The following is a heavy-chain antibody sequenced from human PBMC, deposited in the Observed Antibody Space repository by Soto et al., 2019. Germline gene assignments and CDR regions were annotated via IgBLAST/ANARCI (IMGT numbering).Heavy chain of an antibody. D-gene: IGHD3-9*01. Sequence: GGSLRLSCAASGFTFSNAWMNWVRQAPGKGLEWVGRIKSKTDGGTTDYAAPVKGRFTISRDDSKNTLYLQMNSLKTEDTAVYYCTTDLGLTGYSIPLLLNYYGMDVWGQGTTVTVSS. V-gene: IGHV3-15*07. CDR3: TTDLGLTGYSIPLLLNYYGMDV. CDR2: IKSKTDGGTT. CDR1: GFTFSNAW. J-gene: IGHJ6*02.